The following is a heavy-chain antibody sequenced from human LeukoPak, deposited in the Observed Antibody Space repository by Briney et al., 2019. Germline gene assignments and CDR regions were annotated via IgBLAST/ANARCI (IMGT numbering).Heavy chain of an antibody. D-gene: IGHD6-19*01. CDR2: INHSGST. Sequence: SETLSLTCAVYGESFSGYYWSWIRQPPGKGLEWIGEINHSGSTNYNPSLKSRVTISVDTSKNQFSLKLSSVTAADTAVYYCARAIGIAVAGLDYYFDYWGQGTLVTVSS. CDR3: ARAIGIAVAGLDYYFDY. V-gene: IGHV4-34*01. CDR1: GESFSGYY. J-gene: IGHJ4*02.